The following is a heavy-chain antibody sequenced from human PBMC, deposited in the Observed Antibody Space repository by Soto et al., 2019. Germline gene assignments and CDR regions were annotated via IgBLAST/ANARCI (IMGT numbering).Heavy chain of an antibody. CDR3: ARSIREEYGDYVVPFFDY. CDR2: IWYDGSNK. Sequence: QVQLVESGGGVVQPGRSLRLSCAASGFTFSSYGMHWVRQAPGKGLEWVAVIWYDGSNKYYADSVKGRFTISRDNSKNTLYLQMNSLRAEDTAVYYCARSIREEYGDYVVPFFDYWGQGTLVTVSS. V-gene: IGHV3-33*01. CDR1: GFTFSSYG. D-gene: IGHD4-17*01. J-gene: IGHJ4*02.